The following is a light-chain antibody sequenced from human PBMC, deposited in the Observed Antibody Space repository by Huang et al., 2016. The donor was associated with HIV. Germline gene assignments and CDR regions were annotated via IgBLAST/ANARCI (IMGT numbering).Light chain of an antibody. CDR2: AAS. CDR1: QNINSN. CDR3: QHYNNWPPYT. J-gene: IGKJ2*01. Sequence: ETVMTQSPATLSVSPGERATLSCRASQNINSNLAWYHQIPGQPPRRLIYAASTRATGVPARFSGSGSGTEFTLTINNLQSEDFVVYYCQHYNNWPPYTFGQGTKLEIK. V-gene: IGKV3-15*01.